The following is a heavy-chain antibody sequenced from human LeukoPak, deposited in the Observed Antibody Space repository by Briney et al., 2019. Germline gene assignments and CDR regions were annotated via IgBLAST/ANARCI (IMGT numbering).Heavy chain of an antibody. V-gene: IGHV1-2*02. CDR3: ARASLFYGDYAHPWFDP. D-gene: IGHD4-17*01. CDR2: INPNSGGT. Sequence: ASVKVSCKASGYTFTGYYMHWVRQAPGQGLEWMGWINPNSGGTNYAQKFQGRVTMTRDTSISTAYMELSRLRSDDTAVYYCARASLFYGDYAHPWFDPWGQGTLVTVSS. J-gene: IGHJ5*02. CDR1: GYTFTGYY.